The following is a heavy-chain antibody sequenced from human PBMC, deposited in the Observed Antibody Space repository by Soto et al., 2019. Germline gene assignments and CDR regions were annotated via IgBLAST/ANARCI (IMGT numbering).Heavy chain of an antibody. CDR3: ARLLTEGATYREDAFDM. J-gene: IGHJ3*02. Sequence: QLQLVQSGGEVKTPGASVKVSCTTSDYTFTSHGISWVRQAPGQGLEWMGWISTYNGKTDYAQKFQGRVTMTADTRTSTVYMEVRGLRSDDTAVYYCARLLTEGATYREDAFDMWGQGTKVTVSS. CDR1: DYTFTSHG. V-gene: IGHV1-18*01. CDR2: ISTYNGKT. D-gene: IGHD1-26*01.